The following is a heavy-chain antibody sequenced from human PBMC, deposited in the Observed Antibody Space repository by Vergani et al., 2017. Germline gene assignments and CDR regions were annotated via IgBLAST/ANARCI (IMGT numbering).Heavy chain of an antibody. V-gene: IGHV4-34*01. Sequence: QVQLQQWVAGLLKPSETLSLTCAVYGGSFSGYYWSWIRQPPGKGLEWSGEINHSGSTNYNPSLKSRVTISVDTSKNQFSLKLSSVTAADTAVYYCARGIAAKDYWGQGTLVTVSS. CDR2: INHSGST. CDR3: ARGIAAKDY. D-gene: IGHD6-13*01. J-gene: IGHJ4*02. CDR1: GGSFSGYY.